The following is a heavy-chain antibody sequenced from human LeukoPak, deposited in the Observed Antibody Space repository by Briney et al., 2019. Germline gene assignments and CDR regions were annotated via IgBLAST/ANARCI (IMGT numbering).Heavy chain of an antibody. D-gene: IGHD3-9*01. CDR2: IYYSGNT. Sequence: SETLSLTCSVSGGSISSYYWSWIRQPPGKGLEWIGYIYYSGNTNYNPSLKSRVTISLDTSKNQFSLKLSSVTAADTAVYYCARGYYDILTSSYYFDYWGQGTLVTVSS. J-gene: IGHJ4*02. CDR3: ARGYYDILTSSYYFDY. CDR1: GGSISSYY. V-gene: IGHV4-59*01.